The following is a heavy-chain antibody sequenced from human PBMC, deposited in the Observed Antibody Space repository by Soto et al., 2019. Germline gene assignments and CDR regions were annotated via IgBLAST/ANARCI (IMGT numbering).Heavy chain of an antibody. Sequence: SVKVSCKASGGTFSSYAISWVRQAPGQGLEWMGGIIPIFGTANYAQKFQGRVTITADESTSTAYMELSSLRSEDTAVYYCAGPTKDYGSGMYYYGMDVWGQGTTVTVSS. CDR1: GGTFSSYA. D-gene: IGHD3-10*01. J-gene: IGHJ6*02. CDR2: IIPIFGTA. V-gene: IGHV1-69*13. CDR3: AGPTKDYGSGMYYYGMDV.